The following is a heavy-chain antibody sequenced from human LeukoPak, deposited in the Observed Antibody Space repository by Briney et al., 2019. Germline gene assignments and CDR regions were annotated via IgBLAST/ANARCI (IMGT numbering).Heavy chain of an antibody. J-gene: IGHJ3*02. V-gene: IGHV4-59*01. CDR1: GGSISSYY. D-gene: IGHD1-26*01. Sequence: SETLSLTCTVSGGSISSYYWSWIRQPPGKGLEWIGYVYYSGSTNYNPSLKSRVTISVDTSKNQFSLRLSSVTAADTAVYYCARDGGSYWKGTDAFDIWGQGTMVTVSS. CDR3: ARDGGSYWKGTDAFDI. CDR2: VYYSGST.